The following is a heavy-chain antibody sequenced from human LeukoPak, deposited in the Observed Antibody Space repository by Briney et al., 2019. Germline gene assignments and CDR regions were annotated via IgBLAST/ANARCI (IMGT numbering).Heavy chain of an antibody. CDR1: GFTFSSYW. Sequence: PGGSLRLSCAASGFTFSSYWMSWVRQAPGKGLEWVANIKQDGSEKYYVDSVKGRFTISRDNAKNSLYLQMNSLRAEDTAVYYCAKEWRGNWFDPWGQGTLVTVSS. CDR2: IKQDGSEK. CDR3: AKEWRGNWFDP. J-gene: IGHJ5*02. D-gene: IGHD3-10*01. V-gene: IGHV3-7*01.